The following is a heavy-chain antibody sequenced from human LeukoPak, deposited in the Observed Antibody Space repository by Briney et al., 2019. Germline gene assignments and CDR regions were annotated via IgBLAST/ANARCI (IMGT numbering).Heavy chain of an antibody. J-gene: IGHJ4*02. Sequence: ASVKVSCKASQHTFTGYYFYWVRQAPGQGLEWMGWINPNNGRANYAPKFLGRVTMTRDTSISTTYMELSRLTSGDTAVYYCARAPGHGGDCLAFWGQGTLVTVSS. CDR1: QHTFTGYY. D-gene: IGHD2-21*02. CDR3: ARAPGHGGDCLAF. CDR2: INPNNGRA. V-gene: IGHV1-2*02.